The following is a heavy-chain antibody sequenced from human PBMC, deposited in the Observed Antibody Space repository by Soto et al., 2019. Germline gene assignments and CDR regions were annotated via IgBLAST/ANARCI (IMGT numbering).Heavy chain of an antibody. CDR1: GDTFNFYT. V-gene: IGHV1-69*02. CDR2: IIPMLGMS. D-gene: IGHD3-10*01. J-gene: IGHJ4*02. CDR3: ATNYGSGSAHFDN. Sequence: QVQLVQSGAEVKTPGSSVKVSCTASGDTFNFYTLSWVRQAPGQGREWMGRIIPMLGMSNYAQKFQGRVTMIADKSTSTAYMGLSSLRSEDTALYYCATNYGSGSAHFDNWGQGTLVTVSS.